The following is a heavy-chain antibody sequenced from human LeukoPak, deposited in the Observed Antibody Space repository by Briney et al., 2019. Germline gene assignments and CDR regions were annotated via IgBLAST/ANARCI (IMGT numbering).Heavy chain of an antibody. CDR1: GFTFSSYS. J-gene: IGHJ1*01. CDR2: ISSSSSYI. Sequence: GGSLRLSCAASGFTFSSYSMNWVRQAPGKGLEWVSSISSSSSYIYYADSVKGRFTISRDNAKNSLYLKMNSLRAEDTAVYYCARVGIAARKYFQHWGQGTLVTVSS. CDR3: ARVGIAARKYFQH. V-gene: IGHV3-21*01. D-gene: IGHD6-6*01.